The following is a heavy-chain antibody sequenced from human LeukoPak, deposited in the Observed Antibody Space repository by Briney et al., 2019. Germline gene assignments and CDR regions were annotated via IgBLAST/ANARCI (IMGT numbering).Heavy chain of an antibody. CDR2: ISSSSGYI. CDR1: GFIFSPYS. Sequence: PGGSLRLSCAASGFIFSPYSMNWVRQGPGKGLEWVSSISSSSGYIYYADSVKGRFTISRDDAKSSLYLQRNSLRAEDTAVYYCARRNAMDVWGQGTTVIVFS. V-gene: IGHV3-21*04. CDR3: ARRNAMDV. J-gene: IGHJ6*02.